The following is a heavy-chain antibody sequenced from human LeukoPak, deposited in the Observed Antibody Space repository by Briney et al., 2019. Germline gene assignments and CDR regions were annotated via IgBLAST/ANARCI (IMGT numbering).Heavy chain of an antibody. CDR3: ASSAAAGYYYYMDV. J-gene: IGHJ6*03. V-gene: IGHV3-11*01. D-gene: IGHD6-13*01. Sequence: GGSLRLSCAASGFTFSDYYMSWIRQAPGKGLEWASYISSSGSTIYYADSVKGRFTISRDNAKNSLYLQMNSLRAEDTAVYYCASSAAAGYYYYMDVWGKGTTVTVSS. CDR1: GFTFSDYY. CDR2: ISSSGSTI.